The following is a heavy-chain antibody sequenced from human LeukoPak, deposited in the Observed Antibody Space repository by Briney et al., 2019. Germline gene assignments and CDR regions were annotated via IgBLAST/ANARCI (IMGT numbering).Heavy chain of an antibody. J-gene: IGHJ6*02. V-gene: IGHV3-30-3*01. CDR2: TSHDAVNK. CDR1: GFVFYRYA. Sequence: GGSLRLSCAASGFVFYRYAMHWVRQAPGKGLEWLAVTSHDAVNKYYLESEKGRFTISRDNSMDTLYLQINSLRPEDTAVYYCARGSYCSGGTCYDYSYYGMDVWGQGTTVTVSS. CDR3: ARGSYCSGGTCYDYSYYGMDV. D-gene: IGHD2-15*01.